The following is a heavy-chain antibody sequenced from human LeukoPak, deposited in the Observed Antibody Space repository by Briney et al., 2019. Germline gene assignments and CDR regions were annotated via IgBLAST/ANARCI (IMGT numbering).Heavy chain of an antibody. D-gene: IGHD3-10*01. V-gene: IGHV4-34*01. CDR1: GGSFSGYY. CDR3: ARAVKRITMVRGVRYYFDY. J-gene: IGHJ4*02. CDR2: INHSGST. Sequence: SETLSLTCAVYGGSFSGYYWSWIRQPPGKGLEWIGEINHSGSTNYDPSLKSRVTISVDTSKNQFSLKLSSVTAADTAAYYCARAVKRITMVRGVRYYFDYWGQGTLVTVSS.